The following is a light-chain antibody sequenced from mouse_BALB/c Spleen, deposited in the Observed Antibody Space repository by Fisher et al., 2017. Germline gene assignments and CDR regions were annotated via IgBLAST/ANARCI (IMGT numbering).Light chain of an antibody. CDR1: QSLLDSDGKTY. V-gene: IGKV1-135*01. J-gene: IGKJ2*01. Sequence: VMTQSTLTLSVTIGQPASISCKSSQSLLDSDGKTYLNWLLQRPGQSPKRLIYLVSKLDSGVPDRFTGSGSETSYSLTISSMEAEDAATYYCQQWSSNPPTFGGGTKLEIK. CDR3: QQWSSNPPT. CDR2: LVS.